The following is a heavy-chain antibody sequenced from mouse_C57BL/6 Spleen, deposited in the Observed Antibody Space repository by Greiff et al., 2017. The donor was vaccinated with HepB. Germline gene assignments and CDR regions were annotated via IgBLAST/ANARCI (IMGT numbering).Heavy chain of an antibody. CDR2: INPNNGGT. Sequence: VQLQQSGPELVKPGASVKMSCKASGYTFTDYNMHWVKQSHGKSLEWIGYINPNNGGTSYNQKFKGKATLTVNKSSSTAYMELRSLTSEDSAVYYCARSGHYYGSVDYWGQGTTLTVSS. J-gene: IGHJ2*01. CDR3: ARSGHYYGSVDY. CDR1: GYTFTDYN. V-gene: IGHV1-22*01. D-gene: IGHD1-1*01.